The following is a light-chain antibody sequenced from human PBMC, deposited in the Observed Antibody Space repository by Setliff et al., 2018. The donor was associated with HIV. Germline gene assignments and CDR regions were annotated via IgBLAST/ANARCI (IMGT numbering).Light chain of an antibody. CDR2: QAS. CDR1: SGDVGRYNL. CDR3: CSNTGSNTYV. V-gene: IGLV2-23*01. Sequence: ALTQPASVSGSPGQSITISRTGTSGDVGRYNLVSWYQQQPGKPPKLMIYQASKRPSGVSNRFSGSKSGNTASLTISGLQAEDEADYYCCSNTGSNTYVFGTGTKVTVL. J-gene: IGLJ1*01.